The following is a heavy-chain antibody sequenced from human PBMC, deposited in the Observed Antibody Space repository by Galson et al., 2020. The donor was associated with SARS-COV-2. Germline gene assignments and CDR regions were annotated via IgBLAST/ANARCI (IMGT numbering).Heavy chain of an antibody. CDR1: VFTFSDYY. Sequence: GESLKISCAASVFTFSDYYMSWIRQAPGKGLEWVSYISSSGSTIYYADSVKGRFTISRDNAKNSLYLQMNSLRAEDTAVYYCARDYCGGDCYTPDAFDIWGQGTMVTVSS. CDR2: ISSSGSTI. D-gene: IGHD2-21*02. V-gene: IGHV3-11*04. J-gene: IGHJ3*02. CDR3: ARDYCGGDCYTPDAFDI.